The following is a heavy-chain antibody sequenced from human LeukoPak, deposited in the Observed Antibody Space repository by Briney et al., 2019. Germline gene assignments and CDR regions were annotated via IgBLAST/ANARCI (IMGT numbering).Heavy chain of an antibody. D-gene: IGHD3-10*01. Sequence: SETLSLTCTVSGGSLNSYYWGWIRQPPGKGLEWIGNVYHSGSAIYNPSLESRVTISVDRSKNQFSLNLSSVTAADTAVYYCARRGHYGSGVYDTWGQGTMFIVSS. CDR3: ARRGHYGSGVYDT. CDR2: VYHSGSA. V-gene: IGHV4-59*08. J-gene: IGHJ3*01. CDR1: GGSLNSYY.